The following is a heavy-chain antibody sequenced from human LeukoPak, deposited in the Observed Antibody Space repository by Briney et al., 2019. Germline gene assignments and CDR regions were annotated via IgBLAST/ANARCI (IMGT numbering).Heavy chain of an antibody. Sequence: ASVKVSCKASGYTFTGYYMHWVRQAPGQGLEWMGWINPNSGGTNYAQKFQGRVTMTRDTSISTDYMELSRLRSDDTAVYYCARGAIAAAGTSGYYYYMDVWGKGTTVTVSS. CDR1: GYTFTGYY. J-gene: IGHJ6*03. V-gene: IGHV1-2*02. CDR3: ARGAIAAAGTSGYYYYMDV. D-gene: IGHD6-13*01. CDR2: INPNSGGT.